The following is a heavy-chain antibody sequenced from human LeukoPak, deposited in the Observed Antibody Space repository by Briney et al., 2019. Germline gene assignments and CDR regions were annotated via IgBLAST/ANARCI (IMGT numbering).Heavy chain of an antibody. Sequence: GGSLRLSCAASGFTFSSYAMSWVRQAPGKGLEWVSAISGSGGSTYYADSVKGRFTISRDNAKNSLYLQMNSLRAEDTAVYYCARRTRTAGDYWGQGTLVTVSS. CDR3: ARRTRTAGDY. V-gene: IGHV3-23*01. CDR2: ISGSGGST. D-gene: IGHD2-21*02. J-gene: IGHJ4*02. CDR1: GFTFSSYA.